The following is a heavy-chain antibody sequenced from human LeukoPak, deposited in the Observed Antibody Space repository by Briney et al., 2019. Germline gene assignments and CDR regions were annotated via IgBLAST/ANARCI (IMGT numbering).Heavy chain of an antibody. CDR3: AREVGGCQRKYNWFDP. J-gene: IGHJ5*02. CDR2: IYPSGNT. Sequence: SSETLSLTCTVSGGSISSGSYYWSWFRQPAGKGLEWIGRIYPSGNTYYYPSLKSRVNISVDTSKNQFSLKLSSVTAADTAVYYCAREVGGCQRKYNWFDPWGQGTLVTVSS. V-gene: IGHV4-61*02. D-gene: IGHD4/OR15-4a*01. CDR1: GGSISSGSYY.